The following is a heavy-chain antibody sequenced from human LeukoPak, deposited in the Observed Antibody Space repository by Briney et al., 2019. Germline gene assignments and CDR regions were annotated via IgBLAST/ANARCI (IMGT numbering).Heavy chain of an antibody. CDR2: IKQDGSEK. CDR3: AKSAVEMALSFDY. V-gene: IGHV3-7*03. J-gene: IGHJ4*02. CDR1: GFTFSSYW. Sequence: GGSLRLSCAASGFTFSSYWMSWVRQAPGKGLEWVANIKQDGSEKYYVDSVKGRFTISRDNAKNSLYLQMNSLRAEDTALYYCAKSAVEMALSFDYWGQGTLVTVSS. D-gene: IGHD5-24*01.